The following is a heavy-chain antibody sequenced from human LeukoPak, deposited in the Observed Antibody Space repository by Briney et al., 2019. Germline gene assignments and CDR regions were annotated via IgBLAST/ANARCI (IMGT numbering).Heavy chain of an antibody. J-gene: IGHJ4*02. CDR3: AREPIAVAGGRGIDY. V-gene: IGHV4-59*12. CDR2: IYYSGST. Sequence: SETLSLTCTVSGGSISSYYWSWIRQPPGKGLEWIGYIYYSGSTNYNPSLKSRVTISVDTSKNQFSLKLSSVTAADTAVYYCAREPIAVAGGRGIDYWGQGTLVTVSS. CDR1: GGSISSYY. D-gene: IGHD6-19*01.